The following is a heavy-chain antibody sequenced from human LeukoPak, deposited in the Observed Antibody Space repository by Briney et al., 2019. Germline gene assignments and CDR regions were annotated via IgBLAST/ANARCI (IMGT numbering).Heavy chain of an antibody. D-gene: IGHD1-20*01. Sequence: SETLSLTCTVSGGSISDYYWSWIRQPPGKGLEWIGYIYYIGSTRYNPSLKGRLTISVDTSKNQFSLNLTSVTTADTAVYYCAREFRGGITGTTGFDYWGQGTLVAVSS. CDR1: GGSISDYY. V-gene: IGHV4-59*01. J-gene: IGHJ4*02. CDR2: IYYIGST. CDR3: AREFRGGITGTTGFDY.